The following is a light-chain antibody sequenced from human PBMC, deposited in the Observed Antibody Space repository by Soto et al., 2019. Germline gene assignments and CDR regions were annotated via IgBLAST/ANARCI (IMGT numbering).Light chain of an antibody. CDR1: QSLLHITGETF. V-gene: IGKV2-29*03. J-gene: IGKJ5*01. CDR3: MQSTHLAPT. Sequence: DVVMTQTPLSLSVAPGQPASISCKSSQSLLHITGETFLFWYLQKPGQSPQLLIYEVSTRVSGVPDRFSGSGSGTDFTLEISRVETDDVGIYYCMQSTHLAPTFGQGTRLGIE. CDR2: EVS.